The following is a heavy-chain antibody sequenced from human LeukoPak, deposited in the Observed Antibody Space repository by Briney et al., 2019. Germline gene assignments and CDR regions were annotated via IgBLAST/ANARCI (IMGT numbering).Heavy chain of an antibody. D-gene: IGHD4-23*01. CDR3: AREQSNYGGEDY. Sequence: ASVKVSCKASGYTFTSYGISWVRQAPGQGLEWMGWISAYNGNTSYAQKLQGRVTMTTDTSTSTANMELRSLRSDDTAVYYCAREQSNYGGEDYWGQGTLVTVSS. CDR1: GYTFTSYG. J-gene: IGHJ4*02. V-gene: IGHV1-18*01. CDR2: ISAYNGNT.